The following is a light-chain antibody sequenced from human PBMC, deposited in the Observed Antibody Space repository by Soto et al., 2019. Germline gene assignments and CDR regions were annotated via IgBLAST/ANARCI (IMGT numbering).Light chain of an antibody. Sequence: DIQMTQSPSALSASVGDRVTITCRASQSISSYLNWYQQKPGKAPKLLIYKASTLKSGVPSRFSGSGSGTEFTLTISSLQPDDFATYYCQHYNSYSEAFGQGIKVDI. V-gene: IGKV1-5*03. CDR3: QHYNSYSEA. CDR1: QSISSY. J-gene: IGKJ1*01. CDR2: KAS.